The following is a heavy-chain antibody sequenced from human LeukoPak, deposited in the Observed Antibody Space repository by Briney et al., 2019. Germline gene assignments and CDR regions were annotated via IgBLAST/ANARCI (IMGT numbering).Heavy chain of an antibody. CDR1: GGSISSGDYY. J-gene: IGHJ5*02. CDR3: ARHGGENWFDP. V-gene: IGHV4-30-4*08. CDR2: IYYSGST. Sequence: SETLSLTCTVSGGSISSGDYYWSWIRQPPGKGLEWIGYIYYSGSTYYNPSLKSRVTISVDTSKNQFSLKLSSVTAADTAVYYCARHGGENWFDPWGQGTLVTVSS. D-gene: IGHD3-16*01.